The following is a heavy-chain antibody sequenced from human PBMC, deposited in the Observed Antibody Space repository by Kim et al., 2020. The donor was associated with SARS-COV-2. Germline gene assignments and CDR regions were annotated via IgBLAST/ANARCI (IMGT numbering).Heavy chain of an antibody. J-gene: IGHJ4*02. CDR3: ARDKYSSGHIDY. V-gene: IGHV4-31*02. D-gene: IGHD6-19*01. Sequence: YYNNLHKRRFTISVDTSKNQFSLKLSSVTAADTAVYYCARDKYSSGHIDYWGQGTLVTVSS.